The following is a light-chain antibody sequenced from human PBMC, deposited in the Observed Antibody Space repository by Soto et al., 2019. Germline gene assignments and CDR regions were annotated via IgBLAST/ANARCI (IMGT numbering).Light chain of an antibody. CDR2: GAS. J-gene: IGKJ2*01. CDR3: QQYNKWSQLYT. CDR1: QSVSSN. V-gene: IGKV3-15*01. Sequence: EIVMTQSPATLSVSPGERATLSCRASQSVSSNLAWYQQKPGQAPRLLIYGASTRATGIPARFSGSGSGTEFTLTISSLQSEDFEVYYGQQYNKWSQLYTFGQGTKLEIK.